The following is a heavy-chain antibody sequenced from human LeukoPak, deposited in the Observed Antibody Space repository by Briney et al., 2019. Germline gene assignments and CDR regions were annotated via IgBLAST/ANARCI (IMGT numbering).Heavy chain of an antibody. Sequence: PGGSLRLSCAASGFTFSSYAMSWVRQAPGKGLEWVSGISGSGGSTYYADSVKGRFTISRDNSKNTLYLQMNSLRAEDTAVYYCARPSLDYGGIDAFDFWGQGTLVTVSS. D-gene: IGHD4-23*01. CDR3: ARPSLDYGGIDAFDF. J-gene: IGHJ3*01. CDR2: ISGSGGST. V-gene: IGHV3-23*01. CDR1: GFTFSSYA.